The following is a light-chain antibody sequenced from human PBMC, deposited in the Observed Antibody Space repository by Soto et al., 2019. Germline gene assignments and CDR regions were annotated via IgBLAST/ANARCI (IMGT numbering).Light chain of an antibody. CDR3: ATWDDGLTGVV. CDR2: GNN. V-gene: IGLV1-47*01. Sequence: QSVLTQPPSASETPGQRVIISCSGSSSNVGSSHVYWYQQLPGMAPKVLIYGNNERPLGVPDRFSGSKSGTSASMAISGLRSEDEADYYCATWDDGLTGVVFGGGTKLTVL. CDR1: SSNVGSSH. J-gene: IGLJ2*01.